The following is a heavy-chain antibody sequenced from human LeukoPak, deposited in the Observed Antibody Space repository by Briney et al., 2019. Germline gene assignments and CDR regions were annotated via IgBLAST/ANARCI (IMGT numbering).Heavy chain of an antibody. Sequence: GRSLRLSCAASGFTFSSFALHWVRQAPGKGLEWVAAISYDGSNKNYADSVKGRFTISRDNSKNTLYLQMNSLRTEDTAVYYCARDLRERGSPAYDNSGYTLDYWGQGTLVTVSS. J-gene: IGHJ4*02. CDR2: ISYDGSNK. D-gene: IGHD3-22*01. V-gene: IGHV3-30*04. CDR3: ARDLRERGSPAYDNSGYTLDY. CDR1: GFTFSSFA.